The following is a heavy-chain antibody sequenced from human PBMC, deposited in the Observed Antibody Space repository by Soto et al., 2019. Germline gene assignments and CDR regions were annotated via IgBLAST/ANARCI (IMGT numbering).Heavy chain of an antibody. Sequence: GASVKVSCKASGGTFSSYAISWVRQAPGQGLEWMGGIIPIFGTANYAQKFQGRVTITADESTSTAYMELSSLRSEDTAVYYCAQNWLYCSGGSCSHSGGPPYYYGMDVWGQGTTVTVSS. CDR3: AQNWLYCSGGSCSHSGGPPYYYGMDV. CDR2: IIPIFGTA. V-gene: IGHV1-69*13. D-gene: IGHD2-15*01. J-gene: IGHJ6*02. CDR1: GGTFSSYA.